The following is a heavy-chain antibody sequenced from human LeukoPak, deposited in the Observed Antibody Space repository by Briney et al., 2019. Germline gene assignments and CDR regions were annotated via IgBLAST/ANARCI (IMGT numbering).Heavy chain of an antibody. CDR2: INHSGST. Sequence: PSETLSLTCAVYGGSFSGYYWSWIRQPPGKGLEWIGEINHSGSTNYNPSLKSRVTMSVDTSKNQFSLKLSSVTAADTAVYYCARGYDSSGYYPGGLDYWGQGTLVTVSS. V-gene: IGHV4-34*01. CDR1: GGSFSGYY. J-gene: IGHJ4*02. CDR3: ARGYDSSGYYPGGLDY. D-gene: IGHD3-22*01.